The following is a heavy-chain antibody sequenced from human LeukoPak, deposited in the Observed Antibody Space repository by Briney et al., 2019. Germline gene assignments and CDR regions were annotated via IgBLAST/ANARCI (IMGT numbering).Heavy chain of an antibody. CDR3: AKDRAIVVVTATDDY. Sequence: GGSLRLSCAASGSTFGSYAMSWVRQAPGKGLEWVSAISGSGGSTYYADSVKGRFTISRDNSKNTLYLQMNSLRAEDTAVYYCAKDRAIVVVTATDDYWGQGTLVTVSS. CDR2: ISGSGGST. D-gene: IGHD2-21*02. CDR1: GSTFGSYA. J-gene: IGHJ4*02. V-gene: IGHV3-23*01.